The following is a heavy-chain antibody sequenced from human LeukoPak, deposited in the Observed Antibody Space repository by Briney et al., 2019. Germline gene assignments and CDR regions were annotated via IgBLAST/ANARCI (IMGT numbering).Heavy chain of an antibody. Sequence: GGSLRLSCAASGFTFTTFGMHWVRQAPGKGLEWVTFITYDGSNKYYADSVKGRFTISRDNSKNTLYLQMNSLRAEDTAVYYCAKPSLYYYDTSGYYRYWYFDLWGRGTLVTVSS. CDR2: ITYDGSNK. J-gene: IGHJ2*01. V-gene: IGHV3-30*02. CDR3: AKPSLYYYDTSGYYRYWYFDL. CDR1: GFTFTTFG. D-gene: IGHD3-22*01.